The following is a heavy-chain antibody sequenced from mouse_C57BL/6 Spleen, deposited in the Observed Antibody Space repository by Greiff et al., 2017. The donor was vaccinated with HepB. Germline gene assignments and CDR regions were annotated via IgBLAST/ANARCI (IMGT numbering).Heavy chain of an antibody. V-gene: IGHV5-4*01. J-gene: IGHJ3*01. Sequence: EVMLVESGGGLVKPGGSLKLSCAASGFTFSSYAMSWVRQTPEKRLEWVATISDGGSYTYYPDNVKGRFTISRDNAKNNRYLQMSHLKSEDTAMYYCARERTWFAYWGQGTLVTVSA. CDR3: ARERTWFAY. CDR1: GFTFSSYA. CDR2: ISDGGSYT.